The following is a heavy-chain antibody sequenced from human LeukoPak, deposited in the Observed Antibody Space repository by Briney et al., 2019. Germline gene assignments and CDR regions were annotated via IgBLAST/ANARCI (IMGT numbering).Heavy chain of an antibody. CDR1: GYTFTSYG. V-gene: IGHV1-18*01. CDR3: ARVSFDVLRLLEWFPFDY. D-gene: IGHD3-3*01. Sequence: ASVKVSCKASGYTFTSYGISWVRQAPGQGLEWMGLISAYNGNTNYAQKLQGRVTMTTDTSTSTAYMELRSLRSDDTAVYYCARVSFDVLRLLEWFPFDYWGQGTLVTVSS. CDR2: ISAYNGNT. J-gene: IGHJ4*02.